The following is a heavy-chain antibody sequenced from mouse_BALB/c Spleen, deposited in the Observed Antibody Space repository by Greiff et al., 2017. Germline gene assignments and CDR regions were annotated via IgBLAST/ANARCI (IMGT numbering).Heavy chain of an antibody. CDR1: GFTFSSYA. D-gene: IGHD2-2*01. CDR2: ISSGGST. CDR3: AREGLRRIYYAMDY. V-gene: IGHV5-6-5*01. J-gene: IGHJ4*01. Sequence: EVMLVESGGGLVKPGGSLKLSCAASGFTFSSYAMSWVRQTPEKRLEWVASISSGGSTYYQDSVKGRFTISRENARNILYLQMSSLRSEDTAMYYCAREGLRRIYYAMDYWGQGTSVTVSS.